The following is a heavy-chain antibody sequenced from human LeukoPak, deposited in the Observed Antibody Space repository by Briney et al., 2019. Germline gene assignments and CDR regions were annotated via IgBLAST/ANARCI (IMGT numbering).Heavy chain of an antibody. J-gene: IGHJ4*02. CDR2: ISYDGSNK. CDR3: ARGERGSYFDY. D-gene: IGHD1-26*01. CDR1: GFTFSSYA. V-gene: IGHV3-30-3*01. Sequence: GSLRPSCAASGFTFSSYAMHWVRQAPGKGLEWVAVISYDGSNKYYADSVKGRFTISRDNSKNTLYLQMNSLRAEDTAVYYCARGERGSYFDYWGQGTLVTVSS.